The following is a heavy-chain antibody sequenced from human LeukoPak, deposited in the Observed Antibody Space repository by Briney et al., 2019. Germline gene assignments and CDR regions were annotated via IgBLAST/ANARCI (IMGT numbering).Heavy chain of an antibody. CDR2: MNPNSGNT. V-gene: IGHV1-8*01. J-gene: IGHJ4*02. Sequence: ASVKVSCKASGYTFTSCDINWVRQATGQGLEWMGWMNPNSGNTGYAQKFQGRVTMTRNTSISTAYMELSSLRSEDTAVYYCARISSKGKQQLVRRGFDYWGQGTLVTVSS. CDR3: ARISSKGKQQLVRRGFDY. D-gene: IGHD6-13*01. CDR1: GYTFTSCD.